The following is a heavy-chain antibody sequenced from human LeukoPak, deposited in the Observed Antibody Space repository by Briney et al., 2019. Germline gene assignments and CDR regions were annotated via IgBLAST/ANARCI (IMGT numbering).Heavy chain of an antibody. CDR3: ARDKGRGGIVATIDY. Sequence: PGGSLRLSCAASGFTFSSYSMNWVRQAPGKGLEWVSSISSSSSYIYYADSVKGRFTISRDNAKNSLYPQMNSLRAEDTAVYYCARDKGRGGIVATIDYWGQGTLVTVSS. CDR1: GFTFSSYS. CDR2: ISSSSSYI. V-gene: IGHV3-21*01. J-gene: IGHJ4*02. D-gene: IGHD5-12*01.